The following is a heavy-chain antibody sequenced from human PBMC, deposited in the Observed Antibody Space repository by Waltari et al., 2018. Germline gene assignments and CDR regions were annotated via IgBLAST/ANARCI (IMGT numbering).Heavy chain of an antibody. J-gene: IGHJ2*01. CDR2: IYYSGST. D-gene: IGHD5-18*01. Sequence: QLQLQESGPGLVKPSETLSLTCTVSGGSISSSSYYWGWIRQPPGKGLEWIGSIYYSGSTYYNPSLKSRVTISVDTSKNQCSLKLSSVTAADTAVYYCARRYSYEYWYFDLWGRGTLVTVSS. CDR1: GGSISSSSYY. V-gene: IGHV4-39*01. CDR3: ARRYSYEYWYFDL.